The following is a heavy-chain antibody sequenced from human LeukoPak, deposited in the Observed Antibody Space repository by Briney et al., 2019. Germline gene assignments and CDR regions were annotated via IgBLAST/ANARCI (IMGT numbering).Heavy chain of an antibody. J-gene: IGHJ4*02. D-gene: IGHD2-15*01. Sequence: GGSLRLSCAASGFTFSSYTMNWVRQAPGKGLEWVSSISSTSGYIYYADSVKGRFTISRDNAKNSLYLQMNSLRAEDTAVYYCATLRYCGGDGCYSHFDFWGQGTLVTVSS. V-gene: IGHV3-21*01. CDR2: ISSTSGYI. CDR3: ATLRYCGGDGCYSHFDF. CDR1: GFTFSSYT.